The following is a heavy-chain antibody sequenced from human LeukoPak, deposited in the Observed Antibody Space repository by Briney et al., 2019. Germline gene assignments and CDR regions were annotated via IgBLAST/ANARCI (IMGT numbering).Heavy chain of an antibody. CDR2: IRDDGTEK. CDR1: GFSFSSYW. J-gene: IGHJ4*02. CDR3: ARTRYCSSSSCSHLDY. V-gene: IGHV3-7*01. Sequence: GGSLRLSCAASGFSFSSYWMTWVRQAPGKGLEWVANIRDDGTEKFYVDSVKGRFTISRDNGEVSLYLQMNSLRAEDTAVYYCARTRYCSSSSCSHLDYWGQGTLVTVSS. D-gene: IGHD2-2*01.